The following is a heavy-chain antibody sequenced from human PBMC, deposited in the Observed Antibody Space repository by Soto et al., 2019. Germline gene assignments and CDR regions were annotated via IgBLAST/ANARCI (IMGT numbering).Heavy chain of an antibody. Sequence: SETLSLTCTVSGGSISSYYWSWIRQPPGKGLEWIGYIYYSGSTNYNPSLKSRVTISVDTSKNQFSLKLSSVTAADTAVYYCARRNFPDYYYDKNPGPFAFWAQGTTDTVSS. J-gene: IGHJ3*01. CDR2: IYYSGST. CDR1: GGSISSYY. D-gene: IGHD3-22*01. CDR3: ARRNFPDYYYDKNPGPFAF. V-gene: IGHV4-59*08.